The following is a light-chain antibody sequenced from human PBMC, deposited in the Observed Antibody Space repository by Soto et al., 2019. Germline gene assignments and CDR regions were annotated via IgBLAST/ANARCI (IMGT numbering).Light chain of an antibody. CDR1: SSNIGSNT. V-gene: IGLV1-44*01. CDR3: AAWDDSLNYV. J-gene: IGLJ1*01. Sequence: QSVLTQPPSASGTPGQRVTISCSGSSSNIGSNTVNWYQQLPGTAPKLLIYSNNQRPSGDPDRFSGSKSGTSASLAISGLQSEDEADYYCAAWDDSLNYVFGTGTKVTVL. CDR2: SNN.